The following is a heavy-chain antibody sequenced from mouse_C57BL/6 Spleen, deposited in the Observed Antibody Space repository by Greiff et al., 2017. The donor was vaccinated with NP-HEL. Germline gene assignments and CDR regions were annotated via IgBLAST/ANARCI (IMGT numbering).Heavy chain of an antibody. CDR3: AQRGSSGGFAY. CDR1: GYTFTDYY. V-gene: IGHV1-26*01. J-gene: IGHJ3*01. D-gene: IGHD1-1*01. CDR2: INPNNGGT. Sequence: EVQLQQSGPELVKPGASVKISCKASGYTFTDYYMNWVKQSHGKSLEWIGDINPNNGGTSYNQKFKGKATLTVDKSSSTAYMELRSLTSEDSAVYYCAQRGSSGGFAYWGQGTLVTVSA.